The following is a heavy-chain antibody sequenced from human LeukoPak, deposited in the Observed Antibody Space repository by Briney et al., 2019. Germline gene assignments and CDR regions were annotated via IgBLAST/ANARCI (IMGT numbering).Heavy chain of an antibody. D-gene: IGHD6-13*01. CDR2: ISWNSGSI. J-gene: IGHJ4*02. CDR1: GFTSDDYA. V-gene: IGHV3-9*02. CDR3: AKDINSGIAAPFDY. Sequence: GGSLRLSCAASGFTSDDYAMHWVRQAPGKGLEWVSGISWNSGSIGCADSVKGRFTISRDNAKNSLYLQMNSLRAEDTALYYCAKDINSGIAAPFDYWGQGTLVTVSS.